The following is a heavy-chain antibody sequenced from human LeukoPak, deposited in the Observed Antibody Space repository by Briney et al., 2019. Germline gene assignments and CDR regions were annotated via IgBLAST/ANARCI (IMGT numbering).Heavy chain of an antibody. CDR3: AREFRRGSDYFDY. D-gene: IGHD1-26*01. J-gene: IGHJ4*02. V-gene: IGHV3-48*01. CDR1: GFSFSDYD. CDR2: ISTSSATI. Sequence: LAGGSLRLSCAASGFSFSDYDMNWVRQAPGKGLEWVAWISTSSATIYYADSVKGRFTISRDNAKNSLYLQMNSLRAEDTAVYYCAREFRRGSDYFDYWGQGTLVTVSS.